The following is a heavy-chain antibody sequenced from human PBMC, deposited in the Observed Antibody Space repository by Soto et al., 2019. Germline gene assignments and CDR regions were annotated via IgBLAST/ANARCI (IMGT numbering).Heavy chain of an antibody. CDR3: ARGAEYCSGGSCYQALDYYGMDV. D-gene: IGHD2-15*01. CDR1: GGTFSSYA. Sequence: QVQLVQSGAEVKKPGSSVKVSCKASGGTFSSYAISWVRQAPGQGLEWMGGIIPIFGTANYAQKFQGRVTITEDKSTSTAYMELSSLRSEDTAVYYCARGAEYCSGGSCYQALDYYGMDVWGQGTTVTVSS. V-gene: IGHV1-69*06. J-gene: IGHJ6*02. CDR2: IIPIFGTA.